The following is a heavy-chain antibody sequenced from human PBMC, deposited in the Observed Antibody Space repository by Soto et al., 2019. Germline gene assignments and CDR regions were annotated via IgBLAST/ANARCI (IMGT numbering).Heavy chain of an antibody. Sequence: PGGSLRLSCAASGFTFSSYAMSWVRQAPGKGLEWVSAISGSGGSTYYADSVKGRFTISRDNSKNTLYLQVNSLGAEDTAVYYCAKVGSIAARMAPLYYFDYWGQGTLVTVSS. CDR1: GFTFSSYA. CDR2: ISGSGGST. D-gene: IGHD6-6*01. V-gene: IGHV3-23*01. J-gene: IGHJ4*02. CDR3: AKVGSIAARMAPLYYFDY.